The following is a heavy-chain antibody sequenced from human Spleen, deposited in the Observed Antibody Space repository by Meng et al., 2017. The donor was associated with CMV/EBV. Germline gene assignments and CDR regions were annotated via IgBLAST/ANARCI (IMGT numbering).Heavy chain of an antibody. J-gene: IGHJ4*02. CDR3: ARAGGYCSSTSCYLFRY. D-gene: IGHD2-2*01. CDR2: INPNSGGT. CDR1: GYIFTGYY. V-gene: IGHV1-2*02. Sequence: ASVKVSCKASGYIFTGYYIHWVRQAPGQGLEWMGWINPNSGGTNYAQKFQGRVTMTRDTSISTAYMELSRLRSDDTAVYYCARAGGYCSSTSCYLFRYWGQGTLVTVSS.